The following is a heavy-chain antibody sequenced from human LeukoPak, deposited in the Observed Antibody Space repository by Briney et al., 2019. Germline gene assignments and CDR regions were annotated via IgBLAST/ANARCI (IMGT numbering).Heavy chain of an antibody. Sequence: PGGSLSLSCAASGFTFSSYAMSWLRPAPGKGLEWVSAISDSGVAPYHAASVKGRFTISRDNSKNTLYPQMNSLRAGDTAGYYCAKGNYDVWSGYPGLSYFDYWGQGTLVTVSS. CDR1: GFTFSSYA. J-gene: IGHJ4*02. CDR3: AKGNYDVWSGYPGLSYFDY. V-gene: IGHV3-23*01. CDR2: ISDSGVAP. D-gene: IGHD3-3*01.